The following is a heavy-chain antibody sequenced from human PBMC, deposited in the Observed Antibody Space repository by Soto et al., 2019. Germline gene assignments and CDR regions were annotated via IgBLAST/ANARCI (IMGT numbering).Heavy chain of an antibody. V-gene: IGHV1-69*13. CDR1: GATFSSYA. J-gene: IGHJ4*02. Sequence: SVKVSCKASGATFSSYAISWVRQAPGQGLEWMGGIIPIFGTANYAQKFQGRVTITADESTSTAYMELSSLRSEDTAVYYCAIDIVGATKAYYFDFWGQGTLVTVSS. CDR3: AIDIVGATKAYYFDF. D-gene: IGHD1-26*01. CDR2: IIPIFGTA.